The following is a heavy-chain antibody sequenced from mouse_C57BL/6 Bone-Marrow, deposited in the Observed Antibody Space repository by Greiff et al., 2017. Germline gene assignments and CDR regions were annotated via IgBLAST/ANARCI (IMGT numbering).Heavy chain of an antibody. V-gene: IGHV1-54*01. Sequence: VQLQQSGAELVRPGTSVKVSCKASGYAFTNYLIEWVKQRPGQGLEWIGVINPGSGGTNYNEKFKGKATLTADKSSSTAYMQLSSLTSEDSAVYFCAREGAQAHYFDYWGQGTTLTVSS. CDR3: AREGAQAHYFDY. D-gene: IGHD3-2*02. J-gene: IGHJ2*01. CDR2: INPGSGGT. CDR1: GYAFTNYL.